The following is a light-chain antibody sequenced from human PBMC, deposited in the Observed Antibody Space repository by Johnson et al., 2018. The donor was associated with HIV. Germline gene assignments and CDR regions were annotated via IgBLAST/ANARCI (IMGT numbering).Light chain of an antibody. J-gene: IGLJ1*01. CDR2: DNN. Sequence: SVLTQPPSVSAAPGQKVTISCSGSSSNIGNNYVSWYQQLPGTAPKLLIYDNNKRPSGIPDRFSGSKSGTSATLGITGLQTGDEADYYCGTWDSRLRACLFGTWTKVTV. CDR3: GTWDSRLRACL. V-gene: IGLV1-51*01. CDR1: SSNIGNNY.